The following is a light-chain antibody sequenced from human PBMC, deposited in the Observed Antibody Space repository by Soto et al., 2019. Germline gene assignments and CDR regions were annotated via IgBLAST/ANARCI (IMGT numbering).Light chain of an antibody. CDR2: GNN. CDR1: SSNIGRNT. J-gene: IGLJ3*02. V-gene: IGLV1-44*01. Sequence: QSVLTQPPSASGTPGQRVTISCSGSSSNIGRNTVHWYQQLPGTAPKLLIYGNNQRPSGVPDRFSGSKSGTSASLAISGLQSEDEADYYCAAWDDSLNGPVFGGGTKLTVL. CDR3: AAWDDSLNGPV.